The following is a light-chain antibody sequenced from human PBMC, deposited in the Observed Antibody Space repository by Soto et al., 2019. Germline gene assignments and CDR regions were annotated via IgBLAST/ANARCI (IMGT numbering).Light chain of an antibody. CDR2: RAS. Sequence: ILMTQSPATVSVSPGESATLSCRASQNIYYNVAWYQQRPGQAPRLLIYRASTRAPGVPARCSGRGAGTEITLTISSLQPADFTGDSCIQYHNLWAVGQGTKVEI. J-gene: IGKJ1*01. CDR1: QNIYYN. CDR3: IQYHNLWA. V-gene: IGKV3-15*01.